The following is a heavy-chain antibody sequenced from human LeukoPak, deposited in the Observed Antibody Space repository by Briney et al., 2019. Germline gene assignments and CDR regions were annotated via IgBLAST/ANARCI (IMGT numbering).Heavy chain of an antibody. CDR3: ASTFPYCSGGTCAL. V-gene: IGHV3-7*01. Sequence: GGSLRLSCAASGLTFRSYWMSWVRQAPGKGLEWVANIHPGGGTKNYVDSVKGRFTISRDNAANSLYLQMNSLRAEDTAVYYCASTFPYCSGGTCALGGQGTLVTVSS. J-gene: IGHJ4*02. D-gene: IGHD2-15*01. CDR1: GLTFRSYW. CDR2: IHPGGGTK.